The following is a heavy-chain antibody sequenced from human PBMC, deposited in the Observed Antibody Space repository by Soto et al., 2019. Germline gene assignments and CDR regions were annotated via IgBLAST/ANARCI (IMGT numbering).Heavy chain of an antibody. CDR1: GGTFSSYA. Sequence: QVQLVQSGAEVKKPGSSVKVSCKASGGTFSSYAISWVRQAPGQGLEWMGGIIPIFGTANYAQKFQGRVTITADECTSTAYMELSSLRSEDTAVYYCARFSGYSSGLYEKENWFDPWGQGTLVTVSS. D-gene: IGHD6-19*01. CDR3: ARFSGYSSGLYEKENWFDP. J-gene: IGHJ5*02. V-gene: IGHV1-69*01. CDR2: IIPIFGTA.